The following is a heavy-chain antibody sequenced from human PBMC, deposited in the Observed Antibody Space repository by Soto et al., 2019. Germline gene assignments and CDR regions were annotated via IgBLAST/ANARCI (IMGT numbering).Heavy chain of an antibody. J-gene: IGHJ6*02. CDR1: GFTFSSYA. Sequence: GGSLRLSCASSGFTFSSYAMSWVRQAPGKGLEWVSAISGSGGSTYYADSVKGRFTISRDKSKNTLYLQMNSLRAEDTAVYYCAKDAAQAQIVAMIGSSYYYGMDLWGQGTTDIVSS. CDR2: ISGSGGST. D-gene: IGHD5-12*01. V-gene: IGHV3-23*01. CDR3: AKDAAQAQIVAMIGSSYYYGMDL.